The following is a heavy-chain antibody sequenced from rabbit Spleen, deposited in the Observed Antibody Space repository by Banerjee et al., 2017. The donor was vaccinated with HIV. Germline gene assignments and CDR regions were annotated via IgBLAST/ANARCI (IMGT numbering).Heavy chain of an antibody. CDR2: IDPVFGIT. Sequence: QHLKESGGGLVQPGGSLKLSCTASGFTLSSYYMNWVRQAPGKGLEWIGYIDPVFGITYYANWVNGRFSISRENAQNTVFLQMTSLTAADTATYFCARDLTGVIGWNFKLWGPGTLVTVS. D-gene: IGHD1-1*01. J-gene: IGHJ4*01. V-gene: IGHV1S7*01. CDR1: GFTLSSYY. CDR3: ARDLTGVIGWNFKL.